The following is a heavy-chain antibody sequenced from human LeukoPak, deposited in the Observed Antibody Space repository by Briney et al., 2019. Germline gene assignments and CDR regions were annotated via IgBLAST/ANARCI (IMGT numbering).Heavy chain of an antibody. Sequence: GGSLRLSCAASGFTFSSYEMNLVRQAPGKGLEWVSYISSSGGTIHYTDSVKGRFTISRDNAKNSLYLQMNSLRAEDTAVYYCVRDRGTATVRSFDIWGQGTVVTVSS. V-gene: IGHV3-48*03. CDR1: GFTFSSYE. CDR2: ISSSGGTI. CDR3: VRDRGTATVRSFDI. J-gene: IGHJ3*02. D-gene: IGHD4-17*01.